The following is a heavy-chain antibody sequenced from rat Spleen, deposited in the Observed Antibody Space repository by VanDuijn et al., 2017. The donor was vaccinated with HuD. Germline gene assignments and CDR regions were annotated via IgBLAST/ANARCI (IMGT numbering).Heavy chain of an antibody. CDR1: GFTFSDYG. CDR3: ARRHYGYTYYFDY. CDR2: SSYGDSCGHSST. J-gene: IGHJ2*01. V-gene: IGHV5-29*01. D-gene: IGHD1-11*01. Sequence: EVQLVESGGGLVQPGRSLKLSCAASGFTFSDYGMAWVRQAPKKGLEWVATSSYGDSCGHSSTYYRDSVKGRFTLSRDNAKSTLSLQMDSLRSEDTATYYCARRHYGYTYYFDYGGQGVMVPVSS.